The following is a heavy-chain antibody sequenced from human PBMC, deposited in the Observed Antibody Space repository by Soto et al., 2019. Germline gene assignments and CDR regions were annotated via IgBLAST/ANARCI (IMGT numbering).Heavy chain of an antibody. J-gene: IGHJ4*02. V-gene: IGHV3-73*02. CDR3: TTERDY. Sequence: EVQLVESGGGLVQIGGSLKLSCATSGLNFSGSAMHWARQASGKGLEWVGRIRRRPHNYATTYAASVEGRFTISRDDSKNTVYLQMTGLKTEDTAVYYCTTERDYWGRGTLVTVSS. CDR2: IRRRPHNYAT. CDR1: GLNFSGSA.